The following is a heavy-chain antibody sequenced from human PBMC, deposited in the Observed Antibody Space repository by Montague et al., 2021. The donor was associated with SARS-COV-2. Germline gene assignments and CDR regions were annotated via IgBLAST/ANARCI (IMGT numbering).Heavy chain of an antibody. V-gene: IGHV4-34*01. J-gene: IGHJ6*03. CDR1: GGSLSTHS. CDR3: ARLGDGVVPSPILGVGPYYSYYYMDV. D-gene: IGHD3-10*01. CDR2: IHHGGST. Sequence: SETRSLTCAVHGGSLSTHSWNWIRQPPGKGLEWIGEIHHGGSTNYNPSLKSRVTISAGTSKNQFSLKLTSVAAADTAVYYCARLGDGVVPSPILGVGPYYSYYYMDVWGKGTTVTVSS.